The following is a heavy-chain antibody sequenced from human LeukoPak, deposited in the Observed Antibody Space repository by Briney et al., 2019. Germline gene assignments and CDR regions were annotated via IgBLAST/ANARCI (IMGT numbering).Heavy chain of an antibody. CDR1: GYTFTSYA. J-gene: IGHJ1*01. V-gene: IGHV1-46*01. CDR2: INPSGGST. D-gene: IGHD1-14*01. CDR3: ARDSSEFRSLILH. Sequence: ASVKVTCKASGYTFTSYAMNWVRQAPGQGLEWMGIINPSGGSTSYAQKFQGRVTMTRDTSTSTVYMELSSLRSEDTAVYYCARDSSEFRSLILHWGQGTLVTVSS.